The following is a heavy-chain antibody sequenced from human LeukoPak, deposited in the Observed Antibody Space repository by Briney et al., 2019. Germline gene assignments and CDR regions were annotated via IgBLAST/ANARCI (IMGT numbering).Heavy chain of an antibody. V-gene: IGHV3-66*01. D-gene: IGHD6-19*01. CDR3: AKDFPSGWST. CDR2: IYSGGTT. CDR1: GFTVSSNY. Sequence: GSLRLSCAASGFTVSSNYMSWVRQAPGKGLEWVSVIYSGGTTYYADSVKGRFTISRDNSKNTLYLQMNSLRVEDTAVYYCAKDFPSGWSTWGQGTLVTVSS. J-gene: IGHJ5*02.